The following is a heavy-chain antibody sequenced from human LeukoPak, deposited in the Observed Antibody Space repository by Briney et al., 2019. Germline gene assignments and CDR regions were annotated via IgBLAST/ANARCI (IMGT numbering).Heavy chain of an antibody. D-gene: IGHD3-3*01. CDR3: ARARPPRITIFGVVSPNWFDP. Sequence: SETLSLTCAVYGGSFSGYYWSWIRQPPGKGLEWIGEINHSGSTNYNPSLKSRVTISVDTSKNQFSLKLGSVTAADTAVYYCARARPPRITIFGVVSPNWFDPWGQGTLVTVPS. CDR1: GGSFSGYY. CDR2: INHSGST. V-gene: IGHV4-34*01. J-gene: IGHJ5*02.